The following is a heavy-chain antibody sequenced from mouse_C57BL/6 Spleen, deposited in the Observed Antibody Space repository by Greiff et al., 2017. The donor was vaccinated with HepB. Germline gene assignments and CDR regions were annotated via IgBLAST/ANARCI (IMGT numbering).Heavy chain of an antibody. V-gene: IGHV3-6*01. J-gene: IGHJ3*01. CDR1: GYSITSGYY. CDR3: ARDGEDYDWFAY. CDR2: ISYDGSN. D-gene: IGHD2-4*01. Sequence: EVKLQESGPGLVKPSQSLSLTCSVTGYSITSGYYWNWIRQFPGNKLEWMGYISYDGSNNYNPSLKNRISITRDTSKNQFFLKLNSVTTEDTATYYCARDGEDYDWFAYWGQGTLVTVSA.